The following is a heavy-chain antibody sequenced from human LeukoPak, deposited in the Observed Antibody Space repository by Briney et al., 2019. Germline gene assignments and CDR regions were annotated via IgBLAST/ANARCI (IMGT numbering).Heavy chain of an antibody. CDR3: ARSGDYGDYPTINYFDY. V-gene: IGHV1-2*02. CDR1: GYTFTGYY. Sequence: GASVKVSCKASGYTFTGYYMHWVRQAPGQGLEWMGWINPNSGGTNYAQKFEGRVTMTRDTSISTAYMELSRLRSDDTAVYYCARSGDYGDYPTINYFDYWGQGTLVTVSS. D-gene: IGHD4-17*01. CDR2: INPNSGGT. J-gene: IGHJ4*02.